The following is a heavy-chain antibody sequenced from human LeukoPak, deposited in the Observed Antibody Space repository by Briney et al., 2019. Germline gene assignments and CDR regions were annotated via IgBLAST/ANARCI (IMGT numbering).Heavy chain of an antibody. CDR2: MNPNSGNT. CDR1: GYTFTSYD. CDR3: ARDSRGGYCSSTSCYGFDY. J-gene: IGHJ4*02. Sequence: ASVKVSCKASGYTFTSYDINWVRQATGQGLEWMGWMNPNSGNTGYAQKFQGRVTMTRNTSISTAYMELSSLRSEDTAVYYCARDSRGGYCSSTSCYGFDYWGQGTLVTVSS. D-gene: IGHD2-2*01. V-gene: IGHV1-8*01.